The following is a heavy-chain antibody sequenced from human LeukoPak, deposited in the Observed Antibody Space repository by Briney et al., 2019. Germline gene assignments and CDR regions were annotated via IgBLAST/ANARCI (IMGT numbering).Heavy chain of an antibody. CDR2: IFYSGST. V-gene: IGHV4-59*01. J-gene: IGHJ3*02. CDR3: ARGAGYSSGAFDI. D-gene: IGHD6-19*01. CDR1: GGSITSYY. Sequence: SETLSLTCTVSGGSITSYYWSWIRQPPGKGLEWIGYIFYSGSTNYNPSLKSRVTISVDTSKNQFFLKLSSVTAADTAVYYCARGAGYSSGAFDIWGQGTMVTVSS.